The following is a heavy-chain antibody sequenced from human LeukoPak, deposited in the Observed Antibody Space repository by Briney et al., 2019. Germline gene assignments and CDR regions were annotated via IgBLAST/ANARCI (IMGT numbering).Heavy chain of an antibody. J-gene: IGHJ4*02. CDR2: ISTYNGNT. V-gene: IGHV1-18*01. D-gene: IGHD3-10*01. CDR3: ARLLFYSGSYYHDY. Sequence: GASVKVSCKASGYTFTSYGISWVRQAPGQGLEWMGWISTYNGNTNYAQRLQGRVTMTTDTSASSAYMELRSLRSDDTAVYYCARLLFYSGSYYHDYWGQGTLVTVSS. CDR1: GYTFTSYG.